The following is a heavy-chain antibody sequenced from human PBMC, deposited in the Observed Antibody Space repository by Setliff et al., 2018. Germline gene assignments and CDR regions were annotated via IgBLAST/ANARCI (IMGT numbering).Heavy chain of an antibody. V-gene: IGHV4-59*08. D-gene: IGHD3-22*01. CDR1: GGSISSYY. CDR3: ARVTLTYYYDSSGFLRGNENSNWFDP. Sequence: PSETLSLTCNVSGGSISSYYWTWIRQPPGKGLEWIGYINYSGSTNYNPSLKSRVTISVDTSKNQFSLKLSSVTAADTAVDYCARVTLTYYYDSSGFLRGNENSNWFDPWGQGTLVTVSS. J-gene: IGHJ5*02. CDR2: INYSGST.